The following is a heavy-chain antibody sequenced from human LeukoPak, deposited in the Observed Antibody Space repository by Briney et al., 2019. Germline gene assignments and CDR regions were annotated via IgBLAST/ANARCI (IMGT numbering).Heavy chain of an antibody. Sequence: GGSLRLSCAPSGFTFSSFAMSWVPQAPGEGLEWVSAISGSGGSTYYADSVKGRFTISRDNSKNTLYLQMNSLRAEDTAVYYCAKDYYYDFWSGYYTMDYWGQGTLVTVSS. CDR3: AKDYYYDFWSGYYTMDY. CDR2: ISGSGGST. J-gene: IGHJ4*02. CDR1: GFTFSSFA. V-gene: IGHV3-23*01. D-gene: IGHD3-3*01.